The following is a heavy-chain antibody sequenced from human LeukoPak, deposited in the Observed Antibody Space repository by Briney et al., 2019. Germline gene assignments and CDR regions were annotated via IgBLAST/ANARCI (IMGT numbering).Heavy chain of an antibody. D-gene: IGHD4-17*01. Sequence: PSETLSLTCIVSGGSISSGDYYWSWIRQPPGKGLEWIGYIYYSGSTYYNPSLKSRVTISVDTSKNHFSLKLSSVTAADTAVYYCARGVGDFSFDYWGQGTLVTVSS. CDR1: GGSISSGDYY. CDR2: IYYSGST. CDR3: ARGVGDFSFDY. J-gene: IGHJ4*02. V-gene: IGHV4-30-4*01.